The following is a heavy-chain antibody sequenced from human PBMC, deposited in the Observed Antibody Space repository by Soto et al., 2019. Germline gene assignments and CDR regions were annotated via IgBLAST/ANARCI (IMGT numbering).Heavy chain of an antibody. V-gene: IGHV4-30-4*01. CDR2: IYYSGST. J-gene: IGHJ3*02. CDR3: ARGYSYDGYLSADGFVM. Sequence: HVQLQESGPGLVQHSQTLSLTCTVSGGSISRGDYYWSCIRQPPGKGMECIGYIYYSGSTYYNPSLKSRVTISVDTSQDPFSLKLSSVATADTAVYYCARGYSYDGYLSADGFVMWGQGTMVTVCS. D-gene: IGHD5-18*01. CDR1: GGSISRGDYY.